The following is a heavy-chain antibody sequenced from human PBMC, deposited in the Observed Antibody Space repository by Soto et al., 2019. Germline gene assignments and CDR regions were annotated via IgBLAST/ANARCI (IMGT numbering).Heavy chain of an antibody. CDR3: ARCYSSGYAFGS. V-gene: IGHV4-61*01. D-gene: IGHD3-22*01. CDR2: IYYSGST. CDR1: GGSVSSGSDY. Sequence: SETLSLTCTVSGGSVSSGSDYWSWIRQPPGKGLGWSGYIYYSGSTNYNPSLKSRVTISVDTSKNQFSLKLSSVTAPDTAVYCCARCYSSGYAFGSRGQGTLVTVSS. J-gene: IGHJ4*02.